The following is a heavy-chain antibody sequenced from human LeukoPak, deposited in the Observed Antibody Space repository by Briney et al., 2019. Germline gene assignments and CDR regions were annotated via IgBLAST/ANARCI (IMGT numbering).Heavy chain of an antibody. Sequence: SETLSLTCAVYGGSFSGYYWSWIRQPPGKGLEWIGEINHSGSTNYNPSLKSRVTISVDTSKNQFSLKLSSVTAADTAVYYCARHYSGYDCFDYWGQGTLVTVSS. V-gene: IGHV4-34*01. J-gene: IGHJ4*02. CDR2: INHSGST. D-gene: IGHD5-12*01. CDR3: ARHYSGYDCFDY. CDR1: GGSFSGYY.